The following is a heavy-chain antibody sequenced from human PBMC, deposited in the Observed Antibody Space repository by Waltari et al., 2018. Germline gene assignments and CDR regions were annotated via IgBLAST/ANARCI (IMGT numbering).Heavy chain of an antibody. V-gene: IGHV3-23*01. D-gene: IGHD3-22*01. J-gene: IGHJ4*02. Sequence: DEHLLESGGGLAQPGGSLRLSCAASGFNFISYAMGWVRQAPGNGLEWGAGISDSCVNTKDANSLKARFTVSRDNSKNTVFLHLNSLRAEDTAFYYCARHLYSIDYLELAKWGQGTLVTVSS. CDR3: ARHLYSIDYLELAK. CDR1: GFNFISYA. CDR2: ISDSCVNT.